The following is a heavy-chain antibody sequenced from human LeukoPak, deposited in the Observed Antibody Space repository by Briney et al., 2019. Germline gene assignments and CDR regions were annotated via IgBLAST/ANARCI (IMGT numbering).Heavy chain of an antibody. CDR2: IDPIDSYT. D-gene: IGHD3-10*01. CDR3: ARPGSGTIGIDY. CDR1: GYSFTSYW. J-gene: IGHJ4*02. Sequence: GESLKISCKGSGYSFTSYWISWVRQMPGKGLEWMGKIDPIDSYTNYSPSFQGHVTISADKSITTAYLQWSSLKASDTAMYYCARPGSGTIGIDYWGQGTLVTVSS. V-gene: IGHV5-10-1*01.